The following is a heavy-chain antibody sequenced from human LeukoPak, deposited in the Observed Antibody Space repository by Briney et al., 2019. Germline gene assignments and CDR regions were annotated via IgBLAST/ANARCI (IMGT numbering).Heavy chain of an antibody. CDR2: IYPGDSDT. J-gene: IGHJ4*02. CDR3: ARQPRGTTSSNFDY. CDR1: GYIFTSYW. D-gene: IGHD4-17*01. Sequence: GASLKISCKGSGYIFTSYWIGWVRQLPGKGLEWMGIIYPGDSDTRYSPSFQGQVTISADKSISTAYLQWSSLKASDTAMYYCARQPRGTTSSNFDYWGQGTLVTVSS. V-gene: IGHV5-51*01.